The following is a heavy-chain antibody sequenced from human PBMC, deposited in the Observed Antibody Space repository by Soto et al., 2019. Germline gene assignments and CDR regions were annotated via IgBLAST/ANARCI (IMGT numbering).Heavy chain of an antibody. V-gene: IGHV4-31*03. Sequence: SETLSLTCTVSGGSISSGGYYWTWIRQHPGKGLEWIGYNYYSGITYYNPSLTSRVTISLDTSKNQFSLKLSSVTAADTAVYYCARGSSIAGLYYGMDVWGQGTTVTVSS. J-gene: IGHJ6*02. CDR2: NYYSGIT. CDR1: GGSISSGGYY. D-gene: IGHD6-6*01. CDR3: ARGSSIAGLYYGMDV.